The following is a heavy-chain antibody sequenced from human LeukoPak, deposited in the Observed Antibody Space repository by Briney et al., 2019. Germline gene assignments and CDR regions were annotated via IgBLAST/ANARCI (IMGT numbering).Heavy chain of an antibody. CDR1: GGSFSGYC. J-gene: IGHJ4*02. V-gene: IGHV4-34*01. Sequence: PSETLSLTCAVYGGSFSGYCWSWIRQPPGKGLEWIGEINHSGSTNYNPSLKSRVTISVDTSKNQFSLKLSSVTAADTAVYYCARDCIAVAGTPFDYWGQGTLVTVSS. CDR2: INHSGST. D-gene: IGHD6-19*01. CDR3: ARDCIAVAGTPFDY.